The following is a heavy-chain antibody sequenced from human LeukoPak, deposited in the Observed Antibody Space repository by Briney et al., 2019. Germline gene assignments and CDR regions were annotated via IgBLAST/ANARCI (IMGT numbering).Heavy chain of an antibody. CDR2: IIPIFGTA. V-gene: IGHV1-69*06. D-gene: IGHD1-7*01. Sequence: ASVKVSCKASGGTFSSYAISWVRQAPGQGLEWMGGIIPIFGTANYAQKFQGRVTITADKSTSTAYMELSSLRSEDTAVYYCAIRARVELPLSYSYSMDVWGKGTTVTGPS. CDR1: GGTFSSYA. J-gene: IGHJ6*03. CDR3: AIRARVELPLSYSYSMDV.